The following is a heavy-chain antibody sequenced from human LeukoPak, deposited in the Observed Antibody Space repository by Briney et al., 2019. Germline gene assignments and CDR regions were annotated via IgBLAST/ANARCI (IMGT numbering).Heavy chain of an antibody. Sequence: ASVKVSCKASGYTFTSYDINWVRQATGQGLEWMGWMNPNSGNTGYTQTFQGRVTITRNTSISTAYMELSSLRSEDTAVYYCTRGGIGYYAMDVWGKGTTVTVSS. J-gene: IGHJ6*04. V-gene: IGHV1-8*03. CDR3: TRGGIGYYAMDV. CDR1: GYTFTSYD. D-gene: IGHD3-3*01. CDR2: MNPNSGNT.